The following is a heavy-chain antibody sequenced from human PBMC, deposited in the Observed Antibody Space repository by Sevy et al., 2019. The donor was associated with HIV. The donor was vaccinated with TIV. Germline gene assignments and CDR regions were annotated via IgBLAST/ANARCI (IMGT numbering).Heavy chain of an antibody. V-gene: IGHV3-7*01. J-gene: IGHJ4*02. Sequence: GGSLRLSCAASGFTFSSYWMSWVRQAPGKGLEWVDNIKQDGSEKYYVDSVKGRFTISRDNAKNSLYLQMNSLRAEDTAVYYCARDKLGYCSSTSCYTETFDYWGQGTLVTVSS. CDR2: IKQDGSEK. CDR3: ARDKLGYCSSTSCYTETFDY. D-gene: IGHD2-2*02. CDR1: GFTFSSYW.